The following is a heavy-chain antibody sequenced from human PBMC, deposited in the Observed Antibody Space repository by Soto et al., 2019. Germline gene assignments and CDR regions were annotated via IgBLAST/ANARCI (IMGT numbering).Heavy chain of an antibody. CDR1: GFTFSSYS. V-gene: IGHV3-21*01. Sequence: EVQLVESGGGLVKPGGSLRLSCAASGFTFSSYSMNWVRQAPGKGLEWVSSISSSSSYIYYADSVKGRFTISRDNAKNSLYLQMNSLRAEDTAVYYCARTKSPRIAVAGFQHWGQGTLVTVSS. J-gene: IGHJ1*01. CDR3: ARTKSPRIAVAGFQH. CDR2: ISSSSSYI. D-gene: IGHD6-19*01.